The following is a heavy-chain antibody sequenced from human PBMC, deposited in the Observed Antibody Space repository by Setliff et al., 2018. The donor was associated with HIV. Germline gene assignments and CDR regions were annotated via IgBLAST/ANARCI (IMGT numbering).Heavy chain of an antibody. CDR3: ARGRLRTVMSLIKKRASYTWLDP. CDR2: ISQTRST. D-gene: IGHD3-16*01. Sequence: SETLSLTCAVYGGSFSGDYWVWIRQSPGKGLEWIGDISQTRSTNYDPSLKSRVTISLDTSKNQLSLKLTSVSAADTAVYYCARGRLRTVMSLIKKRASYTWLDPWGQGTLVTVSS. V-gene: IGHV4-34*01. CDR1: GGSFSGDY. J-gene: IGHJ5*02.